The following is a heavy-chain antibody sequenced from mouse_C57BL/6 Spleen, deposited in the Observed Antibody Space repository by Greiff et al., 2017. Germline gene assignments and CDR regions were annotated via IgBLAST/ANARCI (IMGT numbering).Heavy chain of an antibody. CDR2: IDPENGDT. CDR1: GFNIKDDY. CDR3: TTGNYPYYYAMDY. Sequence: VQLQQSGAELVRPGASVKLSCTASGFNIKDDYMHWVKQRPEQGLEWIGWIDPENGDTAYASKFQGKATITADTSSNTAYLQLSSLTSEDTAVYYCTTGNYPYYYAMDYWGQGTSVTVSS. D-gene: IGHD2-1*01. V-gene: IGHV14-4*01. J-gene: IGHJ4*01.